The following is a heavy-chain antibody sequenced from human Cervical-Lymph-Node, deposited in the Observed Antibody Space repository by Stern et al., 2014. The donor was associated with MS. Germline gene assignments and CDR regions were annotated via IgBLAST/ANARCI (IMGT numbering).Heavy chain of an antibody. D-gene: IGHD2-15*01. CDR2: ASSDGTKN. CDR3: ARGIDTRRAPYYFDF. V-gene: IGHV3-30*09. J-gene: IGHJ4*02. CDR1: GFTFSSYS. Sequence: VQLVESGGGVVQPGKSLRVSCAASGFTFSSYSMHWVRQTPGKGLEWLTVASSDGTKNFYADSVRGRFVSSRDNSKNTLSLQMNGLRPEDTAIYYCARGIDTRRAPYYFDFWGLGTLVTVSS.